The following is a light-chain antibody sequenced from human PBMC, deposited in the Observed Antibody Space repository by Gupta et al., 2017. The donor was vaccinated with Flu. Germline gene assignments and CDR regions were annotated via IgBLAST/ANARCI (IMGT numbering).Light chain of an antibody. Sequence: EIVMTQSPATLSVSPGERATLSCRASQSVSSNLAWYQQKPGQAPRLLIYDASTRATGISARFSGSGSGTEFTLTIDSLQSEDFVVYYCQQYNNWPPVTFGQGTKVDLK. V-gene: IGKV3-15*01. J-gene: IGKJ1*01. CDR2: DAS. CDR1: QSVSSN. CDR3: QQYNNWPPVT.